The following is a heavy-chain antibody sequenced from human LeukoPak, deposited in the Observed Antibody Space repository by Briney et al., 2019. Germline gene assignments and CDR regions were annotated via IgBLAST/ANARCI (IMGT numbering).Heavy chain of an antibody. D-gene: IGHD3-3*01. CDR2: ISYDGSTN. CDR1: GFTFSTYP. V-gene: IGHV3-30-3*01. Sequence: GGSLRLSCAASGFTFSTYPMHWVRQTPGKGLEWVTIISYDGSTNFFADSVKGRFTISRDNSKNTLYLQMNSLRAEDTAVYYCARGGPLPSKYYDFWSGYHLWGQGTLVTVSS. J-gene: IGHJ5*02. CDR3: ARGGPLPSKYYDFWSGYHL.